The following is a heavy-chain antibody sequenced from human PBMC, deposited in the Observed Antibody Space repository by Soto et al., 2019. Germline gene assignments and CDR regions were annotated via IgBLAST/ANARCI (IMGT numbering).Heavy chain of an antibody. CDR2: IGTAGDT. V-gene: IGHV3-13*01. CDR3: ARERGYSGYDHRYYYYYGMDV. Sequence: GGSLRLSCAASGFTFSSYDMHWVRQATGKGLEWVSAIGTAGDTYYPGSVKGRFTISRENAKNSLYLQMSSLRAGDTAVYYCARERGYSGYDHRYYYYYGMDVWGQGTTVTAP. J-gene: IGHJ6*02. D-gene: IGHD5-12*01. CDR1: GFTFSSYD.